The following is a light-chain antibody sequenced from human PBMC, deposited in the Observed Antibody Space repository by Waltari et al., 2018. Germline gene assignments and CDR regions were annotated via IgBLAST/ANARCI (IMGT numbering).Light chain of an antibody. CDR1: TSNIGSHV. CDR2: SNN. V-gene: IGLV1-44*01. J-gene: IGLJ2*01. Sequence: QSLLTQPPSVSGTPGQRVTIPCSGSTSNIGSHVVSWYQQLPGAAPKLLIHSNNQRPSGVPDRFSCSKSGTSASLAISGLQSADEADYYCSAWDDSLNGHVVFGGGTKLIVL. CDR3: SAWDDSLNGHVV.